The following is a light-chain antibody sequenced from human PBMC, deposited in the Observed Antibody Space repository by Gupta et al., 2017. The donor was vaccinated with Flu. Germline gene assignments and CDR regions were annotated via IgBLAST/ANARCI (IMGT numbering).Light chain of an antibody. CDR3: QQNDSSPPYS. J-gene: IGKJ2*03. V-gene: IGKV1-39*01. CDR2: AAS. Sequence: DILMTQSPSSLSASVGDRVTITCRASQSISSYLNWYQQKPGKAPKLLIYAASSLQSGVPSRFSDSGYGTDFTLTISSRQPEDFATYYCQQNDSSPPYSFGQGTKMEIK. CDR1: QSISSY.